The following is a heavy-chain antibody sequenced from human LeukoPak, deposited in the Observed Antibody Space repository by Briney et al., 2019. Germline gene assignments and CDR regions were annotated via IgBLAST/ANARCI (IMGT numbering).Heavy chain of an antibody. CDR2: IYYSGST. CDR1: GGSISSSSYY. V-gene: IGHV4-39*01. CDR3: ARVYYYDSSGFYFAY. Sequence: PSETLSLTCTVSGGSISSSSYYWGWIRQPPGKGLEWIGSIYYSGSTYYNPSLKSRVSMSLDMSENQFSLRLNSVTAADTAVYYCARVYYYDSSGFYFAYWGQGTLVTVTS. D-gene: IGHD3-22*01. J-gene: IGHJ4*02.